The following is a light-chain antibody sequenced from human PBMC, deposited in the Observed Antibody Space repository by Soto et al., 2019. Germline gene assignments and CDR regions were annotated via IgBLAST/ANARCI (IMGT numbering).Light chain of an antibody. CDR1: SSDVGGYNY. V-gene: IGLV2-14*03. Sequence: QSALTQPASVSGSPGQSITISCTGTSSDVGGYNYVSWYQQHPGKAPKLVIFDVSDRPSGVSNRFSGSKSGNTASLTISGLQPEDEAEYYCSSYTTSSTHLFGGETNFTVL. J-gene: IGLJ2*01. CDR3: SSYTTSSTHL. CDR2: DVS.